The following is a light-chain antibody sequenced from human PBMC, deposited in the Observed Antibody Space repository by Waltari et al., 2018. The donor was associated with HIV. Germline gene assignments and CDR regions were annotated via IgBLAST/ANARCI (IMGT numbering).Light chain of an antibody. J-gene: IGLJ2*01. Sequence: QSVLTQPPSASGTPGQRVTISCSGSSSNIGSNTVNWYQQLPGTAPKLLIYSNNQRPSGVPDRFSGSKYVTSASLAISGLQSEDEADYYCAAWDDSLNAVVFGGGTKLTVL. CDR3: AAWDDSLNAVV. CDR1: SSNIGSNT. CDR2: SNN. V-gene: IGLV1-44*01.